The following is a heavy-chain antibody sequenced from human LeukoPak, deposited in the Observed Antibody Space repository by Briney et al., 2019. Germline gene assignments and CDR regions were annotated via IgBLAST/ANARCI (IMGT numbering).Heavy chain of an antibody. J-gene: IGHJ4*02. CDR3: ARDRGAYYYGSGSFFDY. V-gene: IGHV1-18*01. D-gene: IGHD3-10*01. CDR2: ISAYNGNT. Sequence: ASVKVSRKASGYTFTSYGISWVRQAPGQGLEWMGWISAYNGNTNYAQKLQGRVTMTTDTSTSPAYMELRSLRSDDTAVYYCARDRGAYYYGSGSFFDYWGQGTLVTVSS. CDR1: GYTFTSYG.